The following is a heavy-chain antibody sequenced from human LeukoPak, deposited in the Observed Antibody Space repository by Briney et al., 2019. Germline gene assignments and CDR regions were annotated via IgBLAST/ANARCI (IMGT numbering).Heavy chain of an antibody. D-gene: IGHD2-21*02. J-gene: IGHJ6*02. CDR2: ISAYNGNT. CDR1: GYTFTTYG. Sequence: ASVKVSCTASGYTFTTYGIRWVRQAPGQGLEWMGWISAYNGNTNYAQKLQGRVTMTTDTSTSTAYMELRSLRSDDTAVYYCARDELLGYGMDVWGQGTTVTVSS. V-gene: IGHV1-18*01. CDR3: ARDELLGYGMDV.